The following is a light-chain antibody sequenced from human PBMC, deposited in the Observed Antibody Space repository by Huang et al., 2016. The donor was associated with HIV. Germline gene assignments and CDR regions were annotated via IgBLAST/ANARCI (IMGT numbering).Light chain of an antibody. Sequence: DIVMTQSPDSLAVSLGERATINCKSSQSVLYSSNNKNYLAWYQQKPGQPPKLLIYWASTRESGVPDRISGSGSGTDFTLTISSLQAEDVAVYYCQQYYSTLTFGPGTKVDIK. V-gene: IGKV4-1*01. CDR3: QQYYSTLT. CDR2: WAS. J-gene: IGKJ3*01. CDR1: QSVLYSSNNKNY.